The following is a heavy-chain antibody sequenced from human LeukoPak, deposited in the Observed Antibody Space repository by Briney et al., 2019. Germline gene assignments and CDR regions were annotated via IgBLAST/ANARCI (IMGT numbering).Heavy chain of an antibody. D-gene: IGHD2-15*01. J-gene: IGHJ3*02. CDR1: GYTFTGYY. V-gene: IGHV1-2*02. Sequence: ASVKVSCKASGYTFTGYYMHWVRQAPGQGLGWMGWINPNSGGTNYAQKFQGRVTMTRDTSISTAYMELSRLRSGDTAVYYCATLRRIFLSTDAFDIWGQGAMVTVSS. CDR2: INPNSGGT. CDR3: ATLRRIFLSTDAFDI.